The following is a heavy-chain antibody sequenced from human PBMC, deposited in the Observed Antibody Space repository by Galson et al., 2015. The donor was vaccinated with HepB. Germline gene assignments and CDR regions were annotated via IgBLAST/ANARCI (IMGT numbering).Heavy chain of an antibody. CDR2: IIPILGIA. Sequence: SVKVSCKASGGTFSSYTISWVRQAPGQGLEWMGRIIPILGIANYAQKFQGRVTITADRSTSTAYMELSSLRSEDTAVYYCARGREGYSYGSFDYWGQGTLVTVSS. D-gene: IGHD5-18*01. J-gene: IGHJ4*02. V-gene: IGHV1-69*02. CDR1: GGTFSSYT. CDR3: ARGREGYSYGSFDY.